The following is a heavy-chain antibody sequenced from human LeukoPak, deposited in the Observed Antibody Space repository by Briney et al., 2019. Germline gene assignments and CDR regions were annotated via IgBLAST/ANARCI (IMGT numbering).Heavy chain of an antibody. CDR3: VRDCSNWKFDY. CDR1: GYTFTSYY. CDR2: VNPNGGST. J-gene: IGHJ4*02. D-gene: IGHD4-11*01. V-gene: IGHV1-46*01. Sequence: ASVKVSCKASGYTFTSYYMHWVRQAPGQGLEWMGVVNPNGGSTTYAQKFQGRVTMTRDRSTSTAYMEVSSLRSEDTAVYYCVRDCSNWKFDYWGQGTLVTVSS.